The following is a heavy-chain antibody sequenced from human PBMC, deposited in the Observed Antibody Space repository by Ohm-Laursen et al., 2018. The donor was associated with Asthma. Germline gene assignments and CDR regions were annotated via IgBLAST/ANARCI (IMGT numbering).Heavy chain of an antibody. J-gene: IGHJ4*02. CDR2: IYHGGTT. Sequence: PGTLSLTCAVSGGSISSSYWWSWIRQPPGKGLEWIGEIYHGGTTNYNPSLKSRVTISVDKSKNQFSLNLRSVTAADTAVYYCARHLYDSSGYSIDYWGQGTLVTVSS. V-gene: IGHV4-4*03. CDR3: ARHLYDSSGYSIDY. CDR1: GGSISSSYW. D-gene: IGHD3-22*01.